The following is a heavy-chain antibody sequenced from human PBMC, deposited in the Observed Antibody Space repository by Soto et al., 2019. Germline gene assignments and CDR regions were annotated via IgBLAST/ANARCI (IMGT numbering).Heavy chain of an antibody. CDR2: IIPIFGTA. CDR1: GGTFSSYA. Sequence: VASVKVSCKASGGTFSSYAISWVRQAPGQGLEWMGGIIPIFGTANYAQKFQGRVTITADESTSTAYMELSSLRSEDTAVYYCARVGNIYDSSGYYDYWGQGTLVTVSS. V-gene: IGHV1-69*13. J-gene: IGHJ4*02. D-gene: IGHD3-22*01. CDR3: ARVGNIYDSSGYYDY.